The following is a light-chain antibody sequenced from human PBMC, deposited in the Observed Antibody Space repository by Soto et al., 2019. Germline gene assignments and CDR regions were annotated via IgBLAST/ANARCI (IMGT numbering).Light chain of an antibody. Sequence: QSALTQPASVSGSPGQSITISCTGTGSVVGGYNYVSWYQQYPGKAPKLIIYDVSHRPLGVSNRFSGSKSGNTASLTISGLQAEDEADYYCCSSTSSSPYVFGTGTKVTVL. J-gene: IGLJ1*01. CDR3: CSSTSSSPYV. CDR2: DVS. CDR1: GSVVGGYNY. V-gene: IGLV2-14*01.